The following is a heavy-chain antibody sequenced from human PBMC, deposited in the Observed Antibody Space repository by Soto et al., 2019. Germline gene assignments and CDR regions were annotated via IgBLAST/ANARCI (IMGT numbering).Heavy chain of an antibody. Sequence: QVQLQESGPGLVKPSQTLSLTCTVSGGSIGSDGYYWSWIRQHPGRGLEWIGYIYYSGSTYYNPSLKSRVTISVDTSKNQFSLKLSSVTAADTAVYYCARLLIRGLMRFDYWGQGTLVTVSS. CDR3: ARLLIRGLMRFDY. V-gene: IGHV4-31*03. CDR2: IYYSGST. CDR1: GGSIGSDGYY. J-gene: IGHJ4*02. D-gene: IGHD2-21*01.